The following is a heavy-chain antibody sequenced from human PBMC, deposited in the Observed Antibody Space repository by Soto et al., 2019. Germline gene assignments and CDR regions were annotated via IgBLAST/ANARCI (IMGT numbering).Heavy chain of an antibody. Sequence: SETLSLTCTVSGGSISSYYWSWFRQSPGKRMEWIGYVHHSWGSSYNPSLQSRVAISLDTSRSQFSLKVTSVTATDTAVYYCARQGFGPLHGLVDVWGQGTTVTVSS. V-gene: IGHV4-59*08. CDR3: ARQGFGPLHGLVDV. CDR1: GGSISSYY. CDR2: VHHSWGS. D-gene: IGHD3-10*01. J-gene: IGHJ6*02.